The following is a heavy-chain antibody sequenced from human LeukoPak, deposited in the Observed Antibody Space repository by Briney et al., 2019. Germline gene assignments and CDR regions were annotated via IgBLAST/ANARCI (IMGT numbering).Heavy chain of an antibody. CDR1: GGSISSGDYY. V-gene: IGHV4-30-4*01. D-gene: IGHD5-12*01. Sequence: SETLSLTCTVSGGSISSGDYYWSWIRQPPGKGLEWFGYIYYSGSTYYNPSLKSRVTISVDTSKNQFSLKLSSVTAADTAVYYCARTRIVATTADAFDIWGQGTMVTVSS. J-gene: IGHJ3*02. CDR2: IYYSGST. CDR3: ARTRIVATTADAFDI.